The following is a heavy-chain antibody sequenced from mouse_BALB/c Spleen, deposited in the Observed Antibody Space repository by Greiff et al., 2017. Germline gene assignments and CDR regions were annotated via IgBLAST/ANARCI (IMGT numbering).Heavy chain of an antibody. CDR3: AGYPHYYAMDY. CDR2: INPYNDGT. Sequence: VQLQQSGPELVKPGASVKMSCKASGYTFTSYVMHWVKQKPGQGLEWIGYINPYNDGTKYNEKFKGKATLTSDKSSSTAYMELSSLTSEDSAVYYCAGYPHYYAMDYWGQGTSVTVSS. CDR1: GYTFTSYV. D-gene: IGHD2-2*01. V-gene: IGHV1-14*01. J-gene: IGHJ4*01.